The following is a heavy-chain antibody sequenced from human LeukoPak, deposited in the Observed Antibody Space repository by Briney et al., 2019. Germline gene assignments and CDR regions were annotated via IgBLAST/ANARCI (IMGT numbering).Heavy chain of an antibody. CDR2: IYYSGST. J-gene: IGHJ4*02. CDR1: GGSISSGGYY. D-gene: IGHD4-17*01. CDR3: ARGFGDSPYFDY. V-gene: IGHV4-31*03. Sequence: SQTLSLTCTVSGGSISSGGYYWSWIRQHPGKGLEWIGYIYYSGSTYYNPSLKSRVTISVNTSKNQFSLKLSSVPAADPAVYYCARGFGDSPYFDYWGQGTLVTVSS.